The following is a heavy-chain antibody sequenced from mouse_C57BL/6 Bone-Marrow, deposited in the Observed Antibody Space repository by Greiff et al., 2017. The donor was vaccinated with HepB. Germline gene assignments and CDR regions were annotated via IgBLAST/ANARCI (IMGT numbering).Heavy chain of an antibody. D-gene: IGHD1-1*01. Sequence: VKLEESGPGLVAPSQSLSITCTVSGFSLTSYGVHWVRQPPGKGLEWLVVIWSDGSTTYNSALKSRLSISQDNSKSQVFLKMNSLQTDDTAMYYCARHEGGTTVVAPGYFDYWGQGTTLTVSS. J-gene: IGHJ2*01. V-gene: IGHV2-6-1*01. CDR1: GFSLTSYG. CDR3: ARHEGGTTVVAPGYFDY. CDR2: IWSDGST.